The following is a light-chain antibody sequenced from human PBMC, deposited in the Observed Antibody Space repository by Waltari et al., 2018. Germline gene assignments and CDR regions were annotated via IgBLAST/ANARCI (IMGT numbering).Light chain of an antibody. V-gene: IGLV6-57*03. Sequence: NFVLTQPRSVSESPGKTITISCTRSSGSIASNYVQWFQQRPGSAPTTVIYEDNHRPSGARDRVSGTIDTPSNSASLTISGLQTEDEADYYCQSDYSSAWVFGGGTRLTVL. J-gene: IGLJ3*02. CDR2: EDN. CDR1: SGSIASNY. CDR3: QSDYSSAWV.